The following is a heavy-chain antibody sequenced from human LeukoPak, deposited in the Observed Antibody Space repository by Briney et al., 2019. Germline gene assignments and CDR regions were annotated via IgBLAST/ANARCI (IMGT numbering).Heavy chain of an antibody. CDR2: INHSGST. CDR3: ARVKVVHYYGSGRRSGYFDY. D-gene: IGHD3-10*01. Sequence: PSETLSLTCAVSGGSISSGGCSWSWIRQPPGKGLEWIGYINHSGSTNYNPSLKSRVTISVDTSKNQFSLKLSSVTAADTAVYYCARVKVVHYYGSGRRSGYFDYWGQGTLVTVSS. V-gene: IGHV4-30-2*01. CDR1: GGSISSGGCS. J-gene: IGHJ4*02.